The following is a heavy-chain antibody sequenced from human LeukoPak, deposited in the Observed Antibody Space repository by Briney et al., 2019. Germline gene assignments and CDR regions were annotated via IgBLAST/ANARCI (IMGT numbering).Heavy chain of an antibody. Sequence: GESLKISCKGSGYSFTSYWIGWVRQMPGKGLEWMGIIYPGDSDTRYSPSFQGQVTISADKSISTAYLQWSSLKASDTAMYYCARALGYYDSSGYAFDIWGQGTMVTVSS. CDR3: ARALGYYDSSGYAFDI. V-gene: IGHV5-51*01. D-gene: IGHD3-22*01. CDR1: GYSFTSYW. CDR2: IYPGDSDT. J-gene: IGHJ3*02.